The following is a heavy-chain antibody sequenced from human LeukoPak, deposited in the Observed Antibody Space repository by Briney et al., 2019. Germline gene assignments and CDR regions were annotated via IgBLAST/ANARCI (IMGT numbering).Heavy chain of an antibody. CDR1: GYIFAHNG. V-gene: IGHV1-18*01. CDR3: ARRYYYGSGASLDY. D-gene: IGHD3-10*01. J-gene: IGHJ4*02. Sequence: ASVKVSCKTSGYIFAHNGISWVRQAPGQGPEWMGWISAYNGDTNYAQNFQGRVTMTRDTSTSTVYMELRSLRSDDTAVYYCARRYYYGSGASLDYWGQGTLVTVSS. CDR2: ISAYNGDT.